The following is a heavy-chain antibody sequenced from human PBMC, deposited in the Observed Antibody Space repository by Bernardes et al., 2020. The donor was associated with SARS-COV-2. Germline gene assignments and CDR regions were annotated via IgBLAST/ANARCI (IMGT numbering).Heavy chain of an antibody. CDR2: IKQDGSEK. V-gene: IGHV3-7*01. CDR3: ARDLGYCTNGVCSP. D-gene: IGHD2-8*01. J-gene: IGHJ5*02. CDR1: GFTFSSYW. Sequence: GGSLRLSCAASGFTFSSYWMSWVRQAPGKGLEWVANIKQDGSEKYYVDSVKGRFSISRDNAKNTLNLQMNSLRAEDTAVYYCARDLGYCTNGVCSPWGQGTLVTVSS.